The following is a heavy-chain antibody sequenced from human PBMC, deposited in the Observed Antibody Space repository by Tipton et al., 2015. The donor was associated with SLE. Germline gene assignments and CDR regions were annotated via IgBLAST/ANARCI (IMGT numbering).Heavy chain of an antibody. V-gene: IGHV4-4*08. Sequence: TLSLTCTGSGGSISSYYWSWIRQPPGKGLEWIGYIYSNGSTNYNPSLKSRVTISVDTSKNQFSLKLSSVTAADTAVYYCARGLAMVRGDSMDYWGQGTLVTVSS. J-gene: IGHJ4*02. CDR1: GGSISSYY. CDR3: ARGLAMVRGDSMDY. CDR2: IYSNGST. D-gene: IGHD3-10*01.